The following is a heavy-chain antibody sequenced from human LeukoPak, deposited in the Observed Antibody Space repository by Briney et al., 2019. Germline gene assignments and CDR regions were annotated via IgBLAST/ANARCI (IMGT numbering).Heavy chain of an antibody. CDR2: INPSGGST. J-gene: IGHJ4*02. CDR3: ASPSLQAEQWLAPIDY. V-gene: IGHV1-46*01. D-gene: IGHD6-19*01. Sequence: ASVKVSCKASGYTFTSYYMHWVRQAPGQGLEWMGIINPSGGSTSYAQKFQGRVTMTRDTSTSTVYMELSSLRSEDTAVYYCASPSLQAEQWLAPIDYWGQGTLVTVSS. CDR1: GYTFTSYY.